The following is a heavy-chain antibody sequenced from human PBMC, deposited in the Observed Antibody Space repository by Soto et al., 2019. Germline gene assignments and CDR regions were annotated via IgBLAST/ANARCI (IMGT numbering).Heavy chain of an antibody. CDR3: AIGTGWFDP. CDR1: GVSISSGGYS. Sequence: LTCAVSGVSISSGGYSWSWIRQPPGKGLGWIGYIYHGGSTYYNPSLKSRVTISVDRSKNQFSLKLSSVTAADTAVYYCAIGTGWFDPRGQGTVVTVS. V-gene: IGHV4-30-2*01. J-gene: IGHJ5*02. CDR2: IYHGGST.